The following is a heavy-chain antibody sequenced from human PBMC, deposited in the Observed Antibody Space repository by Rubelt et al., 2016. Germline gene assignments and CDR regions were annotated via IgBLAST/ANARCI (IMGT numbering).Heavy chain of an antibody. CDR2: IYYSGST. V-gene: IGHV4-59*08. CDR3: ARHGAGSSPVKI. D-gene: IGHD3-10*01. Sequence: QVQLQESGPGLVKPSETLSLTCTVSGGSISSYYWTWIRQPPGKGLEWIGYIYYSGSTNYSPSLKSRVTISVDTSRNQFTPKLCAVTAADTAVYSCARHGAGSSPVKIWGQGTMVTVSS. CDR1: GGSISSYY. J-gene: IGHJ3*02.